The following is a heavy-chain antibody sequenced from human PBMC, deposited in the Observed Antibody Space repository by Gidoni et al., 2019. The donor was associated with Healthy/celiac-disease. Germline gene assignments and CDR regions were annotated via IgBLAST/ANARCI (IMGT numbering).Heavy chain of an antibody. CDR2: ISSSSSYI. CDR3: ARDIGFDY. J-gene: IGHJ4*02. V-gene: IGHV3-21*01. CDR1: GFPFSSYS. Sequence: EVQLVESGGGLVKPGGSLRLSCAASGFPFSSYSMNWVRQAPGKGLEWVSSISSSSSYIYHADSVKVRFTISIDNAKNSLYLQMNSLRAEDTAVYYFARDIGFDYWGQGTLVTVSS. D-gene: IGHD3-16*02.